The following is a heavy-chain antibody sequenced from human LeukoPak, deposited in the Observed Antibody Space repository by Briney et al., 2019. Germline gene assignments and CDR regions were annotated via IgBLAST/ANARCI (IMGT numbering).Heavy chain of an antibody. J-gene: IGHJ3*02. D-gene: IGHD3-10*01. V-gene: IGHV3-48*01. Sequence: GGSLRLSCAASGFTFSSYSMNWVRQAPGKGLEWVSYISSSSSTIYYADSVRGRFTISRDNAKNSLYLQMNSLRAEDTAVYYCAVAYYYGSGTYARGGSPDAFDIWGQGTMVTVSS. CDR1: GFTFSSYS. CDR2: ISSSSSTI. CDR3: AVAYYYGSGTYARGGSPDAFDI.